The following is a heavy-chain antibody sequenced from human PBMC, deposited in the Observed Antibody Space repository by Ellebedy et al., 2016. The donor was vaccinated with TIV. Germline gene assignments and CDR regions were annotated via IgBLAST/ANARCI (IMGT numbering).Heavy chain of an antibody. J-gene: IGHJ4*02. CDR3: ASGNPSGIAVAGTGYFDY. CDR2: IIPIFGTA. V-gene: IGHV1-69*06. Sequence: SVKVSXKASGGTFSSYAISWVRQAPGQGLEWMGGIIPIFGTANYAQKFQGRVTITADKSTSTAYMELSSLRSEDTAVYYCASGNPSGIAVAGTGYFDYWGQGTLVTVSS. CDR1: GGTFSSYA. D-gene: IGHD6-19*01.